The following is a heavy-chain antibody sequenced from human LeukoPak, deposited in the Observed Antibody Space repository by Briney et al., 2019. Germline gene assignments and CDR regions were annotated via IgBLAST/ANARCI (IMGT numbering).Heavy chain of an antibody. CDR1: GGSISSYY. J-gene: IGHJ4*02. V-gene: IGHV4-59*08. D-gene: IGHD6-19*01. CDR2: IYYSGST. CDR3: ARVSAYSSGWDFDY. Sequence: SETLSLTCTVSGGSISSYYWSWIRQPPGKGLEWIGYIYYSGSTNYNPSLKSRVTISVDTSKNQFSLKLSSVTAADTAVYYCARVSAYSSGWDFDYWGQGTLVTVSS.